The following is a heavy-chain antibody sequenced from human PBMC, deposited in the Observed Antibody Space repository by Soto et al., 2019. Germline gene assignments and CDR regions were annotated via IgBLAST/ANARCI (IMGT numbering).Heavy chain of an antibody. D-gene: IGHD5-12*01. Sequence: SVKVSCKASGFTFTSSAVQWVRQARGQRLEWIGWIVVGSGNTNYAQKFQERVTITRDMSTSTAYMELSSLRSEDTAVYYCAVATITQGPYYYYYYGMDVWGQGTTVTVSS. CDR1: GFTFTSSA. CDR3: AVATITQGPYYYYYYGMDV. V-gene: IGHV1-58*01. J-gene: IGHJ6*02. CDR2: IVVGSGNT.